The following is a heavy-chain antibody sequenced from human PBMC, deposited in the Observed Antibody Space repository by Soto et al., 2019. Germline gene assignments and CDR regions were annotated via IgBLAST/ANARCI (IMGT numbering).Heavy chain of an antibody. D-gene: IGHD6-13*01. Sequence: SQTLSLTCAISGDNVSSNSAAWNWIRQSPSRGLEWLGRTYYRSRWYNDYAVSVKSRITINPDTSKNQFSLQLNSVTPEDTAVYYCAREGGGGTWYLSGDRYYSCGMHVWGQGTTVTLSS. J-gene: IGHJ6*02. CDR1: GDNVSSNSAA. CDR2: TYYRSRWYN. CDR3: AREGGGGTWYLSGDRYYSCGMHV. V-gene: IGHV6-1*01.